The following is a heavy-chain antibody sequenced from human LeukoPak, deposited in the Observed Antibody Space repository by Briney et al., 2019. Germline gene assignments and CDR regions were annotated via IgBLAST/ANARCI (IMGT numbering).Heavy chain of an antibody. CDR3: TTVDNYYYYYYMDV. CDR1: GFTFSSYA. Sequence: PGGSLRLSCAASGFTFSSYAMSWVRQAPGKGLEWVGRIKSKTDGGTTDYAAPVKGRFTISRDDSKNTLYLQMNSLKTEDTAVYYCTTVDNYYYYYYMDVWGKGTTVTVSS. CDR2: IKSKTDGGTT. D-gene: IGHD3-9*01. J-gene: IGHJ6*03. V-gene: IGHV3-15*01.